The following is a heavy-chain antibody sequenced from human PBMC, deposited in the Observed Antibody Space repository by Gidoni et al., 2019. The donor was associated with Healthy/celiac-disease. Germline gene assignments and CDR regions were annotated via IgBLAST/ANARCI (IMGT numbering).Heavy chain of an antibody. Sequence: EVQLVESGGGLVQPGGSLRLSCAASGFTFRSYSMNWVRQAPGKGLEWVSYISSSSSTIYYADSVKGRFTISRDNAKNSLYLQMNSLRAEDTAVYYCARDWSGTGITIFGVVIINYFDYWGQGTLVTVSS. D-gene: IGHD3-3*01. CDR2: ISSSSSTI. V-gene: IGHV3-48*04. J-gene: IGHJ4*02. CDR3: ARDWSGTGITIFGVVIINYFDY. CDR1: GFTFRSYS.